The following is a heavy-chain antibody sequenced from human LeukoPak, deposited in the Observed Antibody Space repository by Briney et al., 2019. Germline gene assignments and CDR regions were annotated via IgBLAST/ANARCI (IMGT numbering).Heavy chain of an antibody. CDR3: ARGGIMISFGGVYVFDI. V-gene: IGHV3-53*01. CDR1: GFSISSNY. CDR2: IYSGGST. J-gene: IGHJ3*02. Sequence: GGSLRLSCAASGFSISSNYISWVRQAPGKGLEWVSVIYSGGSTFFADTVKGRFTISRDNSKNTMYLQMNSLRGEDTAVYYCARGGIMISFGGVYVFDIWGQGTMVTVSS. D-gene: IGHD3-16*01.